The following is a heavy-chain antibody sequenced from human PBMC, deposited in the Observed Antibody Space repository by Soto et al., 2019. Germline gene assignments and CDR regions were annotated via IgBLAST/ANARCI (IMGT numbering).Heavy chain of an antibody. V-gene: IGHV4-39*01. J-gene: IGHJ4*02. CDR2: IYYSGST. CDR3: ARQRAEAGDY. CDR1: GGSISSSSYY. Sequence: QLQLQESGPGLVKPSETLSLTCTVSGGSISSSSYYWGWIRQPPGKGLEWIGSIYYSGSTYYNPSLKSRVTISVDTSKNQFSLKLSSVTAADTAVYYCARQRAEAGDYWGQGTLVTVAS. D-gene: IGHD6-13*01.